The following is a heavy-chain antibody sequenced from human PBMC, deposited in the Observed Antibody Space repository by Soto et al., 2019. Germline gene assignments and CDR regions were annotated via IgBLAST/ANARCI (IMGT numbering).Heavy chain of an antibody. Sequence: GALRLSCAASGFIFSNYAMSWVRQAPGKGLEWVSFISGSGSSTYYADSVKGRFTISRGNSKDTLYLQMNSLRAGDAAVYYCVREASSSGLHLDHWGRGTLVTVSS. CDR2: ISGSGSST. CDR3: VREASSSGLHLDH. J-gene: IGHJ4*02. V-gene: IGHV3-23*01. D-gene: IGHD6-6*01. CDR1: GFIFSNYA.